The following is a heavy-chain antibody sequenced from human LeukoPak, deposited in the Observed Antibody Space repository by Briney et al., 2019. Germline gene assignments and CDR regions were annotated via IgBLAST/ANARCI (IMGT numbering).Heavy chain of an antibody. CDR1: GGSISSGDYY. Sequence: SQTLSLTCTVSGGSISSGDYYWSWIRQLPGKGLEWIGFIYYSGSTYYNPSLKSRVTISVDTSKNQFSLKLSSVTAADTAVYYCARDPRYFWSGYGMDVWGQGTTVTVSS. V-gene: IGHV4-30-4*01. CDR2: IYYSGST. D-gene: IGHD3-3*01. CDR3: ARDPRYFWSGYGMDV. J-gene: IGHJ6*02.